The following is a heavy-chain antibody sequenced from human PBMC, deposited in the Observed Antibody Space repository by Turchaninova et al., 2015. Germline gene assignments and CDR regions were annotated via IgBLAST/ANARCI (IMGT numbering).Heavy chain of an antibody. CDR3: ARRGVVVAPYYYYHLDV. V-gene: IGHV3-7*01. CDR1: GVTCSSDW. D-gene: IGHD2-15*01. J-gene: IGHJ6*03. CDR2: IKQNGSEK. Sequence: EVQLVESGGGLVQPGGSLRLSCAASGVTCSSDWRIWVGQGPGKGVGGVANIKQNGSEKYYVDSVKGRFTSYKDNAKNSRALQINKLTAEDTAVYYCARRGVVVAPYYYYHLDVWGKGTTVTVSS.